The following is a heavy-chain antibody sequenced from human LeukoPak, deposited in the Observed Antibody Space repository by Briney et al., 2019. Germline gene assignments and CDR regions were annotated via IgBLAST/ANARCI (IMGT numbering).Heavy chain of an antibody. CDR2: IRPDGSNK. Sequence: PGGSLRLSCIESGFAFSSCGMHWVRQAPGKGLEWAAFIRPDGSNKYYADSVKGRFTISRDNSKNTLYLQLDSLRAEDTAVYYCAKDRGVGFGEVWGQGTLVTVSS. CDR3: AKDRGVGFGEV. CDR1: GFAFSSCG. J-gene: IGHJ4*02. V-gene: IGHV3-30*02. D-gene: IGHD3-10*01.